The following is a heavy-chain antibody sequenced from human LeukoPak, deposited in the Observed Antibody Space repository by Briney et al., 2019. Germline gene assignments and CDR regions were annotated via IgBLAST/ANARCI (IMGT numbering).Heavy chain of an antibody. Sequence: ASVKVSCKASGYTFTGYYMHWVRQAPGQGLEWMGWINPNSGGTNYAQKFQGRVTMTRDTSISTAYMELRSLRSDDTAVYYCARSLRLSYSSSWYGYWGQGTLVTVSS. D-gene: IGHD6-13*01. CDR1: GYTFTGYY. V-gene: IGHV1-2*02. CDR2: INPNSGGT. J-gene: IGHJ4*02. CDR3: ARSLRLSYSSSWYGY.